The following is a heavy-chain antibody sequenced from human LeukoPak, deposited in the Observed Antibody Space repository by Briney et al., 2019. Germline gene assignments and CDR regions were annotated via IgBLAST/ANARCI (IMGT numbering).Heavy chain of an antibody. CDR1: GCTFSSYS. Sequence: PGGSLRLSCAASGCTFSSYSMNWVRQAPGKGLEWVSSISSSSSYIYYADSMKGRFTISRDNAKNSMYLQMNSLRAEDTAVYYCASPMIVVAPGAFDIWGQGTMVTVSS. J-gene: IGHJ3*02. CDR2: ISSSSSYI. CDR3: ASPMIVVAPGAFDI. V-gene: IGHV3-21*01. D-gene: IGHD3-22*01.